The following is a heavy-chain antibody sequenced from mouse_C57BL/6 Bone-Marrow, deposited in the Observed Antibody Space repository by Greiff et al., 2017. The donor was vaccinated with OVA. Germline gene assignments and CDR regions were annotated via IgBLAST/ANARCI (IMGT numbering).Heavy chain of an antibody. CDR3: TRKKKWLLLDY. CDR1: GYTFTDYE. Sequence: QVHVKQSGAELVRPGASVTLSCKASGYTFTDYEMHWVKQTPVHGLEWIGAIDPETGGTAYNQKFKGKAILTADKSSSTAYMELRSLTSEDSAVYYCTRKKKWLLLDYWGQGTTLTVSS. CDR2: IDPETGGT. D-gene: IGHD2-3*01. J-gene: IGHJ2*01. V-gene: IGHV1-15*01.